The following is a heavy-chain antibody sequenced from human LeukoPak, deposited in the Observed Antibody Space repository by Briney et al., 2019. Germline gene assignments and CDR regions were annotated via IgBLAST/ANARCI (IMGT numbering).Heavy chain of an antibody. Sequence: GGSLRLSCAASGFTFTSYAMHWVRQAPGKGLEWVAVISYDGSNKYYTDSVKGRFTISRDNSKNTLYLQMNSLRAEDKAVYYVTREAPGGGGDYWGQGTLVTVSS. J-gene: IGHJ4*02. D-gene: IGHD3-10*01. V-gene: IGHV3-30-3*01. CDR3: TREAPGGGGDY. CDR2: ISYDGSNK. CDR1: GFTFTSYA.